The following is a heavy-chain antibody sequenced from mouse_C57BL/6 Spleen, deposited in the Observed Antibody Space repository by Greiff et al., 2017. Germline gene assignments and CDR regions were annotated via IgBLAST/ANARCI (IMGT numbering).Heavy chain of an antibody. D-gene: IGHD1-1*01. CDR2: IYPGDGDT. CDR3: ARDYGYYYAMDY. J-gene: IGHJ4*01. CDR1: GYAFSSSW. V-gene: IGHV1-82*01. Sequence: QVQLQQSGPELVKPGASVKISCKASGYAFSSSWMTWVKQRPGKGLEWIGRIYPGDGDTNYNGKFKGKATLTADKSSSTAYMQLSSLTSEDSAVYFCARDYGYYYAMDYWGQGTSVTVSS.